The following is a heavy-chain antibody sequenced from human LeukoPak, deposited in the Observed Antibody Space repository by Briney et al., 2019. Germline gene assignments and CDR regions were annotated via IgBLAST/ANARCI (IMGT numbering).Heavy chain of an antibody. D-gene: IGHD3-3*01. CDR2: IYHSGNT. CDR3: ARGRDSSPDFFDY. Sequence: SQTLSLTCAVSGGSISSGGYSWSWIRQPPGKGLEWIGYIYHSGNTYYNPSLKSRVTVSVDRSKNQFSLKLSSVTAADTAMYYCARGRDSSPDFFDYWGQGTLVTVSS. CDR1: GGSISSGGYS. J-gene: IGHJ4*02. V-gene: IGHV4-30-2*01.